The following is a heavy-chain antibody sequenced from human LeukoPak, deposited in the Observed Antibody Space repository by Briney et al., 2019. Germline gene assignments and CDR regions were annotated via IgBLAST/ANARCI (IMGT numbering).Heavy chain of an antibody. CDR2: ISSGGNSL. CDR1: GFTFSDYY. CDR3: ARGSISVAAAGRIDY. V-gene: IGHV3-11*01. D-gene: IGHD6-13*01. J-gene: IGHJ4*02. Sequence: GGSLTLSCAASGFTFSDYYMNWIRHAPGQGLEWVSYISSGGNSLYYADSVKGRFTISRDNPKNSLYLQMNSLRAEDTAVYYCARGSISVAAAGRIDYWGQGTLVTVSS.